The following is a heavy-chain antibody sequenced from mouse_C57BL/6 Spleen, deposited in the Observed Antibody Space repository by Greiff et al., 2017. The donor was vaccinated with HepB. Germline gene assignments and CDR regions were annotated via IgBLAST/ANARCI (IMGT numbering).Heavy chain of an antibody. Sequence: QVQLQQPGAELVKPGASVKMSCKASGYTFTSYWITWVKQRPGQGLEWIGDIYPGSGSTNYNEKFKSKATLTVDTSSSTAYMQLSSLTSEDSAVYYCARGYDYARAWFAYWGQGTLVTVSA. D-gene: IGHD2-4*01. CDR3: ARGYDYARAWFAY. V-gene: IGHV1-55*01. CDR2: IYPGSGST. J-gene: IGHJ3*01. CDR1: GYTFTSYW.